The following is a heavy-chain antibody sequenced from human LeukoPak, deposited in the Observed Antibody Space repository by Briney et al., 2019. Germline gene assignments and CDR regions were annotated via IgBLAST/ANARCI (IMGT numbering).Heavy chain of an antibody. CDR2: IIPIFGTA. Sequence: SVKVSRKASGGTFSSYAISWVRQTPGQGLEWMGEIIPIFGTANYVQKFQGRVTITADESTSTAYMELSSLRSEDSAVYYCARGPYDFWSGYVYWGQGTLVTVSS. V-gene: IGHV1-69*01. D-gene: IGHD3-3*01. CDR1: GGTFSSYA. CDR3: ARGPYDFWSGYVY. J-gene: IGHJ4*02.